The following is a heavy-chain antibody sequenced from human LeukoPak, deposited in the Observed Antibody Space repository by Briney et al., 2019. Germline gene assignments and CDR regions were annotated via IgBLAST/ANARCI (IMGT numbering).Heavy chain of an antibody. J-gene: IGHJ6*04. Sequence: GGSLRLSCAASGFTFSSYEMNWVRQAPGKGLEWVSYISSSGSTIYYADSVKGRFTISRDNAKNSLYLQMNSLRAEDTAIYYCAELGITMIGCVWGKGTTVTISS. CDR2: ISSSGSTI. CDR3: AELGITMIGCV. CDR1: GFTFSSYE. D-gene: IGHD3-10*02. V-gene: IGHV3-48*03.